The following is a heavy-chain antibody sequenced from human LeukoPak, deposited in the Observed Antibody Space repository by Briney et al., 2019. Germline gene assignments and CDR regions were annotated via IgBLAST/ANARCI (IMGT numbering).Heavy chain of an antibody. Sequence: GGSLRLSCAASGFDFGSYAMTWVRQAPGEGLEWVSTLSGGGVNTFYADFVEGRFTISRDNFKNTLFLQMNSLRAEDTAVYYCAKLGWIASPGSSHSWGQGTLVTVSS. J-gene: IGHJ4*02. D-gene: IGHD6-13*01. CDR3: AKLGWIASPGSSHS. CDR1: GFDFGSYA. CDR2: LSGGGVNT. V-gene: IGHV3-23*01.